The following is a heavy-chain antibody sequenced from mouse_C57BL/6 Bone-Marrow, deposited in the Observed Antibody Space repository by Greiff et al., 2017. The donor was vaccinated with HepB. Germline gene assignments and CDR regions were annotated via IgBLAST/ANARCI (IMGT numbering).Heavy chain of an antibody. CDR1: GFNIKNTY. Sequence: VQLQQSVAELVRPGASVKLSCTASGFNIKNTYMHWVKQRPEQGLEWIGRIDPANGNTKYAPKFQGKATITAATSSSTAYLQLRSLTSEDTAIYYGARTPPYYSNYCWYFDVWGTGTTVTVSS. CDR3: ARTPPYYSNYCWYFDV. CDR2: IDPANGNT. J-gene: IGHJ1*03. V-gene: IGHV14-3*01. D-gene: IGHD2-5*01.